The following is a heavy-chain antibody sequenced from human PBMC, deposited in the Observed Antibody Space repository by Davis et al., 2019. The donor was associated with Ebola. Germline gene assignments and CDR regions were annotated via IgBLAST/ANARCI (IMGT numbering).Heavy chain of an antibody. Sequence: GESLKISCAASGFTFSDYYMSWIRQAPGKGLEWVSYITSSGSTIYYADSVKGRFTISRDNAKNSLYLQMNSLRAEDTAVYYCAREVTMVRGMDVWGQGTTVTVSS. CDR1: GFTFSDYY. V-gene: IGHV3-11*01. CDR3: AREVTMVRGMDV. J-gene: IGHJ6*02. CDR2: ITSSGSTI. D-gene: IGHD3-10*01.